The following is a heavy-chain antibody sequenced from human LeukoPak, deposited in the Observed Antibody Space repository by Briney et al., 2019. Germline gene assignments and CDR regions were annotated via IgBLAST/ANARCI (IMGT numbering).Heavy chain of an antibody. CDR2: MSPNSGDT. J-gene: IGHJ4*02. Sequence: ASVKVSCKASGYTFTSYDFNWVRQATGQRPEWMGWMSPNSGDTGYAQKFQDRVTMTRNTSISTAYMELSSLRSEDTAVYYCARGLSYDFWSGYYLKSGDYWGQGTLVTVSS. V-gene: IGHV1-8*01. CDR3: ARGLSYDFWSGYYLKSGDY. CDR1: GYTFTSYD. D-gene: IGHD3-3*01.